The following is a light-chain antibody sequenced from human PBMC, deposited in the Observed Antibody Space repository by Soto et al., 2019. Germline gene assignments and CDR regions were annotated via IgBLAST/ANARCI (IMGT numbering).Light chain of an antibody. CDR1: QSVSRY. CDR2: DVS. Sequence: EIVLTQSTATLSLSPGEGATLSCRASQSVSRYLAWYQQKSGQAPRLLIYDVSNRATGIPARFSGSGSGTDFTLTISSLEPEDFAIYYCQQRHSWPITFGQGTRLEIK. J-gene: IGKJ5*01. V-gene: IGKV3-11*01. CDR3: QQRHSWPIT.